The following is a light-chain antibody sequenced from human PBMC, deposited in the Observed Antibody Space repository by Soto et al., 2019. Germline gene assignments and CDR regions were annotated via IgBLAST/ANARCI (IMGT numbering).Light chain of an antibody. J-gene: IGKJ1*01. CDR1: QSVVSD. CDR2: GAS. Sequence: EIVMTQSPATLSVSPVERATLSCRASQSVVSDLAWYQQKSGQAPRLLIFGASNRATGIPDRFGGSGSGTQFTLTISSLHSEDSAVYYCQQYYDWPRTFGPGTKVDIK. CDR3: QQYYDWPRT. V-gene: IGKV3-15*01.